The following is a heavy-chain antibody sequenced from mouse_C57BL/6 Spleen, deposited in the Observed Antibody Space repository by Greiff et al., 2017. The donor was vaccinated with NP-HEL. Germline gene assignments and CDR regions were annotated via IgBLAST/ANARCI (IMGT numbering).Heavy chain of an antibody. Sequence: QVQLQQSGPELVKPGASVKLSCKASGYTFTSYDINWVKQRPGQGLEWIGWIYPRDGSTKYNEKFKGKATLTVDTSSSTAYMELHSLTSEDSAVYFCARRDDYDYYYAMDYWGQGTSVTVSS. CDR2: IYPRDGST. J-gene: IGHJ4*01. D-gene: IGHD2-4*01. V-gene: IGHV1-85*01. CDR1: GYTFTSYD. CDR3: ARRDDYDYYYAMDY.